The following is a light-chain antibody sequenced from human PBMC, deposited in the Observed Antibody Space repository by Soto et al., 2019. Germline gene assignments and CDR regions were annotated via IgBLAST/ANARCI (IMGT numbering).Light chain of an antibody. CDR2: YAS. V-gene: IGKV1-5*01. Sequence: DIQMTQSPSSLSASVGDKVTITCRATESVSKWLAWYQEKPGIPPRPLIYYASSLESGVPSRFSVSGTGTEVTHTIRSLQPEDFGIYYFQQYNSYSWTFGQGTKVDI. CDR3: QQYNSYSWT. J-gene: IGKJ1*01. CDR1: ESVSKW.